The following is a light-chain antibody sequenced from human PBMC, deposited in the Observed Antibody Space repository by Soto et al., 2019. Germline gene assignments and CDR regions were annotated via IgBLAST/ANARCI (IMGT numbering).Light chain of an antibody. CDR3: QQYNSFPWT. V-gene: IGKV1-5*01. J-gene: IGKJ1*01. CDR2: DAS. Sequence: DVQMTQSPSALSASVGGRFIITFLASQSISSWLAWYQQKPGKAPRLLIYDASSLESGVPSRFSGSGSGTDFPLTISSLQPDDFATYYCQQYNSFPWTFGQGTKVDI. CDR1: QSISSW.